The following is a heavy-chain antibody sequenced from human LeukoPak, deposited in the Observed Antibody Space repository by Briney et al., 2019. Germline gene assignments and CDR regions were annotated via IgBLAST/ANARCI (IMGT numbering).Heavy chain of an antibody. Sequence: GGSLRLSCAASGFTFSSYSMNWVRQAPGKGLEWVSSISSSSSYIYYADSVKGRFTISRDNAKNSLYLQMNSLRAEDTAVYYCAKNNNYYDNSPYPLMDAFDIWGQGTMVTVSS. D-gene: IGHD3-22*01. CDR3: AKNNNYYDNSPYPLMDAFDI. V-gene: IGHV3-21*04. CDR1: GFTFSSYS. CDR2: ISSSSSYI. J-gene: IGHJ3*02.